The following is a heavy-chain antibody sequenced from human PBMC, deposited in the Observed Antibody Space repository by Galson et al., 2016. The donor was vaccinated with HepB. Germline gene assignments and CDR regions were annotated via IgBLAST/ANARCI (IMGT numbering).Heavy chain of an antibody. CDR3: ARDRGYYYDSSGYYFPWFDP. D-gene: IGHD3-22*01. V-gene: IGHV1-69*06. Sequence: SVKVSCKASGGTFSSYTISWVRQAPEQGLEWMGGIIPVFGTANYAQRFQGRVTITADKSTTTAYMELSSLRSGDTAVYYCARDRGYYYDSSGYYFPWFDPWGQGTLVTVSS. CDR2: IIPVFGTA. CDR1: GGTFSSYT. J-gene: IGHJ5*02.